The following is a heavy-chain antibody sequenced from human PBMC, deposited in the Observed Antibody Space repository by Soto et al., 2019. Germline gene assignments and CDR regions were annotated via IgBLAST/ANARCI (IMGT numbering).Heavy chain of an antibody. CDR2: IYSTGTTT. CDR3: ARETYGDYVGYFDP. V-gene: IGHV4-39*07. CDR1: GDSISSGSYY. D-gene: IGHD4-17*01. J-gene: IGHJ5*02. Sequence: PSETLSLTCTVSGDSISSGSYYWVWVRQPPGEGLEWIGSIYSTGTTTYYSQSLKSRVTISLDASKNQFSLKVRSVTAADTAVYYCARETYGDYVGYFDPWGQGIQVTVSS.